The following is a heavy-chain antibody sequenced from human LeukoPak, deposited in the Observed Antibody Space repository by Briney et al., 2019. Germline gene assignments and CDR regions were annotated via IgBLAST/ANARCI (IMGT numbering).Heavy chain of an antibody. CDR3: AKEVEYYDSKPSYFDY. V-gene: IGHV3-21*04. J-gene: IGHJ4*02. D-gene: IGHD3-22*01. Sequence: GESLRLSCAASGFTFSTSTMNWVRQAPGKGLEWVSSISSSSDYIYYADSVKGRFTISRDNAKNSLYLQMNSLRAEDTALYYCAKEVEYYDSKPSYFDYRGPGTLVTVSS. CDR1: GFTFSTST. CDR2: ISSSSDYI.